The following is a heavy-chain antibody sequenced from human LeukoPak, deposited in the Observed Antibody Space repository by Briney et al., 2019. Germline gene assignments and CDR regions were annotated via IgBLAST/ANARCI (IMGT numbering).Heavy chain of an antibody. J-gene: IGHJ3*02. CDR2: IYTSGST. CDR3: ARHAKGFDSSGFGAFDI. CDR1: GCSISSYY. D-gene: IGHD3-22*01. Sequence: SETLSLTCTVSGCSISSYYWSWIRQPPGKGLEGIGYIYTSGSTNYNPSLKIRVTISVDTSKTQFSLKLRSVTAADTAVYYCARHAKGFDSSGFGAFDIWGQGTMVTVSS. V-gene: IGHV4-4*09.